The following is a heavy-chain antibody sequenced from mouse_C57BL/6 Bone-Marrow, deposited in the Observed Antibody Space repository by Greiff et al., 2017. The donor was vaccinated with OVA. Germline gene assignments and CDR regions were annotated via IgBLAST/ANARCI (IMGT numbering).Heavy chain of an antibody. D-gene: IGHD2-1*01. CDR1: GDSITSGY. V-gene: IGHV3-8*02. CDR3: ARRDGNYPYYYAMDY. CDR2: ISYSGST. J-gene: IGHJ4*01. Sequence: EVQVVESGPSLVKPSQTLSLTCSVTGDSITSGYWNWIRKFPGNKLEYMGYISYSGSTYYNPSLKSRISITRDTSKNQYYLQLNSVTTEDTATYYCARRDGNYPYYYAMDYWGQGTSVTVSS.